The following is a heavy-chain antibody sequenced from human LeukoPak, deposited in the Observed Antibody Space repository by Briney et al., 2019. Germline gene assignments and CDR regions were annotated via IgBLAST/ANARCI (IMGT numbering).Heavy chain of an antibody. CDR2: IYYSGST. Sequence: NPSETLSLTCTVSGGSISSGGYYWSWIRQHPRKGLEWIGYIYYSGSTYYNPSLKSRVTISVDSSKNQFSLKLSSVTAADTAVYYCARDARYSSGWYVRTYQHYGMDVWGQGTTVTVSS. J-gene: IGHJ6*02. V-gene: IGHV4-31*03. D-gene: IGHD6-19*01. CDR1: GGSISSGGYY. CDR3: ARDARYSSGWYVRTYQHYGMDV.